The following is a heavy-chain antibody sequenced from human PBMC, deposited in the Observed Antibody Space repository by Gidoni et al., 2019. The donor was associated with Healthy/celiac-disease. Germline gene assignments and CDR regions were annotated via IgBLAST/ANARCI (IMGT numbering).Heavy chain of an antibody. CDR2: IYYSGST. CDR3: AGGGENFDY. V-gene: IGHV4-59*01. Sequence: QVQLQESGPGLVKPSETLSLTCTVSGGSISSYYWSWIRQPPGKGLEWIGYIYYSGSTNYNPSLKSRVTISVDTSKNQFSLKLSSVTAADTAVYYCAGGGENFDYWGQGTLVTVSS. CDR1: GGSISSYY. D-gene: IGHD2-15*01. J-gene: IGHJ4*02.